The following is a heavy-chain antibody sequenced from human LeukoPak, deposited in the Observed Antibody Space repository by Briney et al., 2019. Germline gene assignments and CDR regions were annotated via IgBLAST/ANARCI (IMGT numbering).Heavy chain of an antibody. Sequence: ASVKVSCKASGGTFSSYAISWVRQAPGQGLEWMGGIIPIFGTANYAQKFQGRVTMTRDTSTSTVYMELSSLRSEDTAVYYCARGDRGSEDYWGQEPWSPSPQ. CDR2: IIPIFGTA. D-gene: IGHD5-12*01. CDR1: GGTFSSYA. CDR3: ARGDRGSEDY. J-gene: IGHJ4*01. V-gene: IGHV1-69*05.